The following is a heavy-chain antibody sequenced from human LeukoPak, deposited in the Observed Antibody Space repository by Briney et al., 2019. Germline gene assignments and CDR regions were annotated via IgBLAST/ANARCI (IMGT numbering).Heavy chain of an antibody. D-gene: IGHD2-2*01. CDR1: GGSISSSSYY. V-gene: IGHV4-39*01. Sequence: SETLSLTCTVSGGSISSSSYYWGWIRQPPGKGLEWIGSIYYSGCTYYNPSLKSRVTISVDTSKNQFSLKLSSVTAADTAVYYCARVPPPLGYCSSTSCYHLFGFDYWGQGTLVTVSS. J-gene: IGHJ4*02. CDR2: IYYSGCT. CDR3: ARVPPPLGYCSSTSCYHLFGFDY.